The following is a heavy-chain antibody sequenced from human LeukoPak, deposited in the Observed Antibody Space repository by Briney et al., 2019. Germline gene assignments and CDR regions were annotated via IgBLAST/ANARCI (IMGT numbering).Heavy chain of an antibody. V-gene: IGHV3-30*04. CDR3: ARLGIAAAGTS. CDR1: GFTFSSYA. CDR2: ISYDGSNK. J-gene: IGHJ5*02. Sequence: HPGRSLRLSCAASGFTFSSYAMHWVRQAPGKGLEWVAVISYDGSNKYYADSVKGRFTISRDNSKNTLYLQMNSLRAEDTAVYYCARLGIAAAGTSWGQGTLVTVSS. D-gene: IGHD6-13*01.